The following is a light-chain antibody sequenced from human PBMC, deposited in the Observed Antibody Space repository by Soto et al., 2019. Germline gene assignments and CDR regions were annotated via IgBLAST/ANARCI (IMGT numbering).Light chain of an antibody. CDR3: SSYTTSNNRQIV. J-gene: IGLJ1*01. CDR1: SIDVGGYNY. Sequence: QSVLTRPASVSGSPGQSMTISCPGTSIDVGGYNYVSWYQQHPGKAPKFMIYDVSNRPSGVSNRFSGSKSGNTASLTISGLQAEDEADYYCSSYTTSNNRQIVFGTGTKATGL. V-gene: IGLV2-14*01. CDR2: DVS.